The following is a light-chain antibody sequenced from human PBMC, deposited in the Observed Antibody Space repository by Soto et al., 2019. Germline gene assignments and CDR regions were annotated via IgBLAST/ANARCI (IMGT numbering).Light chain of an antibody. CDR2: GAS. CDR3: QQFNNWPPWT. CDR1: QSVSSSY. V-gene: IGKV3-15*01. Sequence: IVLTQSPGTLSLAPGEIATLSCSSIQSVSSSYLVWYQQKPGQAPRLLIYGASTRAAGIPDRFSGSGSGTEFTLTISGLQSDDFAVYYCQQFNNWPPWTFGQGTKVDIK. J-gene: IGKJ1*01.